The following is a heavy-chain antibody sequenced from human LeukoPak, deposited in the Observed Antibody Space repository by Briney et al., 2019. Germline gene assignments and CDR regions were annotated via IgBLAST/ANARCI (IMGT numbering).Heavy chain of an antibody. V-gene: IGHV1-2*02. CDR3: ARATWGAPYYYYYYMDV. Sequence: ASVKVSCKASGYTFTGYYMHWVRQAPGQGLEWMGWINPNSGGTNYAQKFQGRVTMTRDTSISTAYMDLSRLRSDDTAVYYCARATWGAPYYYYYYMDVWGKGTTVTVSS. J-gene: IGHJ6*03. D-gene: IGHD3-16*01. CDR2: INPNSGGT. CDR1: GYTFTGYY.